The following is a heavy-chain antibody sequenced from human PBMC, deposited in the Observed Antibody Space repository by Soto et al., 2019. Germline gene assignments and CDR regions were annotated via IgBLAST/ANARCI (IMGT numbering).Heavy chain of an antibody. CDR1: GGSFSGYY. CDR2: INHSGST. Sequence: QVQLQQWGAGLLKPSETLSLTCAVYGGSFSGYYWSWIRQPPGKGLEWIGEINHSGSTNYNPSLKSRVTISVDASTNHFSLKLSSVTAADTAVYSCARECAVSDFDYWGQGTLVTVSS. J-gene: IGHJ4*02. CDR3: ARECAVSDFDY. V-gene: IGHV4-34*01.